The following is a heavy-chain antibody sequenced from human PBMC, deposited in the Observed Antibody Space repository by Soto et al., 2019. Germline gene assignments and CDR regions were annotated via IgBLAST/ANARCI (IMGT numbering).Heavy chain of an antibody. Sequence: SVRCSVANGSSSGPLSYWVSIRQPPGKRPQWIGVIYFSGITSYNPSLKSRVTISVDTSNNQFSLELSSVTATDTAVYYCVRQPYGAYRYFFDNWGQGTPVTVPS. CDR3: VRQPYGAYRYFFDN. J-gene: IGHJ4*02. V-gene: IGHV4-39*01. CDR1: NGSSSGPLSY. CDR2: IYFSGIT. D-gene: IGHD5-18*01.